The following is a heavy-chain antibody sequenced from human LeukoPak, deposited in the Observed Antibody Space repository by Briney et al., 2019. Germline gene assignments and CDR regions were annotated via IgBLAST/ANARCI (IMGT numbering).Heavy chain of an antibody. CDR2: IYYSGST. D-gene: IGHD3-10*01. CDR1: GGSISSSSYY. J-gene: IGHJ6*03. CDR3: ARGPRMVVRGAPYYYYYYMDV. V-gene: IGHV4-39*07. Sequence: SETLSLTCTVSGGSISSSSYYWGWIRQAPGKGLEWLGNIYYSGSTYYNPSLKSRVTISVDTSKNQFSLKLSSVTAADTAVYYCARGPRMVVRGAPYYYYYYMDVWGKGTTVTVSS.